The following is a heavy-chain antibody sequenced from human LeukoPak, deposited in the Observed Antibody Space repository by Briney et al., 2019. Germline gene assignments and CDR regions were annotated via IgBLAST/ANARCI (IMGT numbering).Heavy chain of an antibody. CDR2: IWYDGSNK. CDR1: GFTFSSYG. Sequence: GGSLRLSCAASGFTFSSYGMHWVRQAPGKGLEWVAVIWYDGSNKYYADSVKGRFTISRDNSKNTLYLQMNSLRAEDTAVYYCARDGSDWNYAYYYYGMDVWGRGTTVTVSS. V-gene: IGHV3-33*01. CDR3: ARDGSDWNYAYYYYGMDV. J-gene: IGHJ6*02. D-gene: IGHD1-7*01.